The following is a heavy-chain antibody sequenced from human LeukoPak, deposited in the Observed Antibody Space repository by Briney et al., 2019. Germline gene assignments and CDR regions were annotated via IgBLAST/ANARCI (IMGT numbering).Heavy chain of an antibody. CDR2: ISAYNGNT. Sequence: ASVKVSCKASGYTFTSYGISWVRQAPGQGLEWMGWISAYNGNTNYAQKLQGRVTMTTDTSTSTAYMELRSLRSDDTAVYYCARASYYYDSSGYSDAFDIWGQGTMVTVSS. J-gene: IGHJ3*02. CDR1: GYTFTSYG. D-gene: IGHD3-22*01. V-gene: IGHV1-18*01. CDR3: ARASYYYDSSGYSDAFDI.